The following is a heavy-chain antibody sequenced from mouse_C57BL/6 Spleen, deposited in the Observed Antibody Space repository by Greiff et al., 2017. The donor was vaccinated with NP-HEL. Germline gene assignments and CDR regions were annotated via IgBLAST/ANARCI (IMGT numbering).Heavy chain of an antibody. D-gene: IGHD1-1*01. CDR1: GYAFSSYW. J-gene: IGHJ2*01. CDR3: ANYYGSSGYFDY. Sequence: QVQLKQSGAELVKPGASVKISCKASGYAFSSYWMNWVKQRPGKGLEWIGQIYPGDGDTNYNGKFKGKATLTADKSSSTAYMQLSSLTSEDSAVYFCANYYGSSGYFDYWGQGTTLTVSS. V-gene: IGHV1-80*01. CDR2: IYPGDGDT.